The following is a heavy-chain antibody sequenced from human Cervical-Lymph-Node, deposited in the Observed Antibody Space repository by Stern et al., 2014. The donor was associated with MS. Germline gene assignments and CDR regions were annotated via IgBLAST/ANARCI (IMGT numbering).Heavy chain of an antibody. CDR3: ARQTTAWASDV. CDR2: IYPGDSET. Sequence: EMQLVESGAELIRPGESLKISCKGSGFKFSIYWIAWVRQMRGKGLEWRGIIYPGDSETRYSPSYQGQVTMSADKSTSTAYLQWSSLNASDTAMYFCARQTTAWASDVWGQGTLVTVSS. J-gene: IGHJ4*02. CDR1: GFKFSIYW. D-gene: IGHD1-14*01. V-gene: IGHV5-51*01.